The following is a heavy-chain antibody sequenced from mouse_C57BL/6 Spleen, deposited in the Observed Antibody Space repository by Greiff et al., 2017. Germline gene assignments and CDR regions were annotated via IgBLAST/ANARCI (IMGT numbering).Heavy chain of an antibody. CDR1: GYTFTSYW. CDR2: IYPGSGST. Sequence: QVQLQQPGAELVKPGASVKMSCKASGYTFTSYWMTWVKQRPGQGLEWIGDIYPGSGSTNYNEKFKSKATLTVDTSSSTAYMQLSSLTSEDSAVYYGARLEDGYYEGYAMDYWGQGTSVTVSS. D-gene: IGHD2-3*01. CDR3: ARLEDGYYEGYAMDY. V-gene: IGHV1-55*01. J-gene: IGHJ4*01.